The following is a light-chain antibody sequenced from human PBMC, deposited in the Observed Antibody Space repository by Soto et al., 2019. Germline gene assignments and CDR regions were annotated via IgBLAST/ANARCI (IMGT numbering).Light chain of an antibody. Sequence: EIVLTQSPGTLSLSPGERATLSCRASLSVSSSYLAWYQQKPGQAPRLLIYGASSRATGIPDRLSGSGSGTDFTHTISRLEPEDFAVYYCQQYGSSPWTFGQGTKVDIK. CDR2: GAS. CDR1: LSVSSSY. CDR3: QQYGSSPWT. J-gene: IGKJ1*01. V-gene: IGKV3-20*01.